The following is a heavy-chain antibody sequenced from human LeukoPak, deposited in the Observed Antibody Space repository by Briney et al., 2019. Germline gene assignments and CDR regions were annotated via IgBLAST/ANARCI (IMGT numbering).Heavy chain of an antibody. J-gene: IGHJ4*02. CDR1: GFTFSSYG. Sequence: AGGSLRLSCAASGFTFSSYGMHWVRQAPGKGLEWVAVISYDGSNKYYADSVKGRFTISRDNSKNTLYLQMNSLRAEDTAVYYCAKDRGLEVLWFGELDLWGQGTLVTVSS. V-gene: IGHV3-30*18. CDR3: AKDRGLEVLWFGELDL. D-gene: IGHD3-10*01. CDR2: ISYDGSNK.